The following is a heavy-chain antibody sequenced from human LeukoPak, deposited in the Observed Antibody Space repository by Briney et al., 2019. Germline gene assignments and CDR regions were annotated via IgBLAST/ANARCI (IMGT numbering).Heavy chain of an antibody. CDR3: ARVEMATGYDI. J-gene: IGHJ3*02. Sequence: GASVKVSCKASGYTFTSYDINWVRQATGQGLEWMGWMNPNSGNTGYAQKFRGRVTMTRNTSISTAYMELSSLRSEDTAVYYCARVEMATGYDIWGQGTMVTVSS. CDR2: MNPNSGNT. V-gene: IGHV1-8*01. CDR1: GYTFTSYD. D-gene: IGHD5-24*01.